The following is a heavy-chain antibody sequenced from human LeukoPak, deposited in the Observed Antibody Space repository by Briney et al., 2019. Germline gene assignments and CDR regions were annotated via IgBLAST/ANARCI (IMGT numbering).Heavy chain of an antibody. Sequence: GESLQISCAATGFTSSSYAMSWVRQAPGKGLEWVSAISGSGGSTCYADSVKGRFTISRHNSKNTLYLQKNSLRAEDTDVYYCAKDLDNVDTAAFDIWGEGTMVTVSS. CDR3: AKDLDNVDTAAFDI. J-gene: IGHJ3*02. D-gene: IGHD5-18*01. CDR2: ISGSGGST. V-gene: IGHV3-23*01. CDR1: GFTSSSYA.